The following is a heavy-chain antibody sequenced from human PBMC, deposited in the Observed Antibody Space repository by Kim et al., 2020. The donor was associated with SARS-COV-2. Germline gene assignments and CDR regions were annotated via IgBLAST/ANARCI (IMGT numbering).Heavy chain of an antibody. CDR2: IIPIFGTA. CDR1: GGTFSSYA. CDR3: ARATQSVRGVIITEYYYYYGMDV. J-gene: IGHJ6*02. V-gene: IGHV1-69*13. Sequence: SVKVSCKASGGTFSSYAISWVRQAPGQGLEWMGGIIPIFGTANYAQKFQGRVTITADESTSTSYMELSSLRSEDTAVYYCARATQSVRGVIITEYYYYYGMDVWGQGTTVTVSS. D-gene: IGHD3-10*01.